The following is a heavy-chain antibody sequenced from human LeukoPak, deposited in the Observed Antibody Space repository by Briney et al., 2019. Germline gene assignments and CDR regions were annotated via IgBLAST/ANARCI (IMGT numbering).Heavy chain of an antibody. D-gene: IGHD4-17*01. J-gene: IGHJ4*02. CDR3: AKGHDYGDYGYFDY. CDR1: GFTFSTYV. V-gene: IGHV3-23*01. Sequence: GGSLRLSCAASGFTFSTYVVNWVRQAPGKGLEWVSAISGSGGNTYYADTVSGRFTISRDNSKNTLYLQMSSLRVEDTAVYYCAKGHDYGDYGYFDYWGQGTLVTVSS. CDR2: ISGSGGNT.